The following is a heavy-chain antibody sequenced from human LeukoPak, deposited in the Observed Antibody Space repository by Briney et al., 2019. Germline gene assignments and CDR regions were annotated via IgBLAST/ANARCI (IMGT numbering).Heavy chain of an antibody. CDR1: GFTFSNYS. Sequence: GGSLRLSCTASGFTFSNYSMDWVRQAPGKGLEWVSGISWNSGSIGYADSVKGRFTISRDNAKNSLYLQMNSLRAEDTALYYCAKDIALTYGAVYWGQGTLVTVSS. CDR2: ISWNSGSI. D-gene: IGHD4-17*01. J-gene: IGHJ4*02. V-gene: IGHV3-9*01. CDR3: AKDIALTYGAVY.